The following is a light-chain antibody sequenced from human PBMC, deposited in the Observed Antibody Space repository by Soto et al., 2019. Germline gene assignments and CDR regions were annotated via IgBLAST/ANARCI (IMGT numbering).Light chain of an antibody. CDR3: SSYTGHSTPEV. J-gene: IGLJ1*01. CDR2: EVT. CDR1: SSDVGGYDY. Sequence: QSALTQPASVSGSPGQSITISCTGTSSDVGGYDYVSWYQQHPGKAPKLMIYEVTNRPSGVSNRFSGSKYANTASLTISGRQTEDEADYYCSSYTGHSTPEVFGTGTKLTVL. V-gene: IGLV2-14*01.